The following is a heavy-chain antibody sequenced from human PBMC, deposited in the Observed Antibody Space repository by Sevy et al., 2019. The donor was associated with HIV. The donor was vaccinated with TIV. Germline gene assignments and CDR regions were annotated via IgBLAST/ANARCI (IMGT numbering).Heavy chain of an antibody. CDR2: ISNEGSNE. V-gene: IGHV3-30*03. CDR3: ARPRAYYKNYYYGMDV. J-gene: IGHJ6*02. Sequence: GGSLRLSCAASEFTFNNYGMHWVRQAPGKGLEWVALISNEGSNEYYADSLKGRFTILRENFKNTLYLQMNSLRAEATALYHCARPRAYYKNYYYGMDVWGQGTTVTVSS. CDR1: EFTFNNYG. D-gene: IGHD3-10*01.